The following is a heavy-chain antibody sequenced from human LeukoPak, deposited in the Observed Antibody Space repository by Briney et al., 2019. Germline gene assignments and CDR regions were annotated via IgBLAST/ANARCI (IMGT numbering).Heavy chain of an antibody. CDR1: GFTFSSYA. D-gene: IGHD2-2*02. Sequence: GGSLRLSCAASGFTFSSYAMHWVRQAPGKGLEWVAVISYDGSNKYYADSVKGRFTISRDNSKNTLYLQMNSLRAEDTAVYYCAKSTIVVVPAAIPILFDYWGQGTLVTVSS. CDR2: ISYDGSNK. V-gene: IGHV3-30-3*02. J-gene: IGHJ4*02. CDR3: AKSTIVVVPAAIPILFDY.